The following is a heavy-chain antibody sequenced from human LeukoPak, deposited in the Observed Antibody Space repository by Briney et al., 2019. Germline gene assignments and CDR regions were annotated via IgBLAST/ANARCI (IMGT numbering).Heavy chain of an antibody. CDR1: GASISSESYY. CDR3: ARVMADNPDWFDP. D-gene: IGHD5-24*01. CDR2: SYNTGGT. Sequence: PSQTLSLTCTVSGASISSESYYWTWIRQPAGKGLEWIWRSYNTGGTKYNPSLKSRVTISIDTSKNQFSLKLNSVTAADTAVYYCARVMADNPDWFDPWGQGTLVTVSS. J-gene: IGHJ5*02. V-gene: IGHV4-61*02.